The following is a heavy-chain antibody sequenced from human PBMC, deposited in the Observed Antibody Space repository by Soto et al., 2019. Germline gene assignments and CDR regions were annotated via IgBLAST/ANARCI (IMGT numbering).Heavy chain of an antibody. CDR3: ARGNSTGSHYNSGY. CDR1: GFSFHTFD. D-gene: IGHD3-10*01. J-gene: IGHJ4*02. V-gene: IGHV3-48*02. Sequence: EVQLVESGGGLVQPGGSLRLSCLTSGFSFHTFDMNWVRQAPGRGLEWVSSISRTGGTIYYADSVRGRFTVSRDNAGTSLYLQMSSLRDEDTAVYYCARGNSTGSHYNSGYWGQGTLVIVSS. CDR2: ISRTGGTI.